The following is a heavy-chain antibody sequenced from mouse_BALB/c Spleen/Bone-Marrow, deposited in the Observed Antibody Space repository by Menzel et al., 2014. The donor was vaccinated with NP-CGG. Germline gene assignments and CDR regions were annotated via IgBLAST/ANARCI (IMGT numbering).Heavy chain of an antibody. Sequence: EVQLQQSGAELVKPGASVKLSCTASGFNIKDTYMHWMKQRPDQGLEWIGRIDPANGNTKYNPKFQGKATITSDTSSNTAYLQLSSLTSGDTAVYYCVGWVDYWGQGTTLTVSS. CDR2: IDPANGNT. CDR1: GFNIKDTY. D-gene: IGHD3-3*01. J-gene: IGHJ2*01. V-gene: IGHV14-3*02. CDR3: VGWVDY.